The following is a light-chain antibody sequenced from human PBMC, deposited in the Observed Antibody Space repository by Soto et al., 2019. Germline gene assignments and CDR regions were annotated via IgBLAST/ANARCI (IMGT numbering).Light chain of an antibody. CDR2: DVS. Sequence: QSALTQPASVSGSPGQSIAISCTGTSSDVGGYNYVSWYQQHPGKAPKLIIYDVSNRPSGVSNRLSGSKSGNTASLTISGLQAEDEVDYYCSSYTSSSTVVFGGG. CDR3: SSYTSSSTVV. CDR1: SSDVGGYNY. V-gene: IGLV2-14*03. J-gene: IGLJ2*01.